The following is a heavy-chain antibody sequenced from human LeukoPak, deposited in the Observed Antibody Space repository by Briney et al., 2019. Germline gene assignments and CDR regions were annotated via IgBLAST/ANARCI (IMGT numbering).Heavy chain of an antibody. D-gene: IGHD5-18*01. CDR3: AKDLQLWFVYYYGMDV. V-gene: IGHV3-30*18. J-gene: IGHJ6*02. CDR1: GFSLSNYG. CDR2: ISYDGSNK. Sequence: PGRSLRLSCAASGFSLSNYGMHWVRQAPGKGLEWVAVISYDGSNKYYADSVKGRFTISRDNSKNTLYLQMNSLRAEDTAVYYCAKDLQLWFVYYYGMDVWGQGTTVTVSS.